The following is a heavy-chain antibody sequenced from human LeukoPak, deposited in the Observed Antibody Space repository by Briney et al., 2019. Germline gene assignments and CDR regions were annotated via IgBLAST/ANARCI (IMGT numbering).Heavy chain of an antibody. CDR3: ARRPSYDFWSGYYGVDGLDI. CDR2: IYPGDSDT. CDR1: GSLFVSHW. J-gene: IGHJ3*02. Sequence: PGASLQISCKASGSLFVSHWIVWVRQLPGKGLEWLGIIYPGDSDTRYSPSFQGQVTISADKSISTAYLQWNSLRASDTAMYYCARRPSYDFWSGYYGVDGLDIWGQGTMVTVSS. V-gene: IGHV5-51*01. D-gene: IGHD3-3*01.